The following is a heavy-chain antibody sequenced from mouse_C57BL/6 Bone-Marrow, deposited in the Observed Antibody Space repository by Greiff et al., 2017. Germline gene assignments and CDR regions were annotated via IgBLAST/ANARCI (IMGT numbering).Heavy chain of an antibody. D-gene: IGHD6-1*01. V-gene: IGHV1-82*01. J-gene: IGHJ4*01. CDR1: GYAFSSSW. CDR2: IYPGDGDT. Sequence: QVQLQPSGPELVKPGASVIISCKASGYAFSSSWMNWVKQRPGKGLEWIGRIYPGDGDTNSNGRFKGKATLTADKSSSTAYMQLSSLTSEDSAVYFCARARNPYAMDYWGQGTSVTVSS. CDR3: ARARNPYAMDY.